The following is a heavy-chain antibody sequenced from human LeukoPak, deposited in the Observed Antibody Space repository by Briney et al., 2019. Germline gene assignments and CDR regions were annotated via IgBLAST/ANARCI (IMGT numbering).Heavy chain of an antibody. CDR3: AREGGSYYEGRYYYYMDV. J-gene: IGHJ6*03. CDR1: GFAISDYY. CDR2: ISNSGGTI. V-gene: IGHV3-11*01. Sequence: PGGSLRLSCAVSGFAISDYYMSWIRQAPGKGLQWLSYISNSGGTIYYADSVKGRFTISRDNAKNSLYLQMNSLRAEDTAVYYCAREGGSYYEGRYYYYMDVWGKGTTVTVSS. D-gene: IGHD1-26*01.